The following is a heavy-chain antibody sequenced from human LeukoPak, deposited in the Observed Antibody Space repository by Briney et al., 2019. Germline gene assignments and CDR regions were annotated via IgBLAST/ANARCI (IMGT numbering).Heavy chain of an antibody. Sequence: ASVKVSCKASGNTFTGYYIHWVRQAPGQGLEWMGWISAYNGNTNYAQKLQGRVTMTTDTSTSTAYMELRSLRSDDTAVYYCARIGPRAFDIWGQGTMVTVSS. CDR1: GNTFTGYY. CDR3: ARIGPRAFDI. CDR2: ISAYNGNT. J-gene: IGHJ3*02. V-gene: IGHV1-18*04.